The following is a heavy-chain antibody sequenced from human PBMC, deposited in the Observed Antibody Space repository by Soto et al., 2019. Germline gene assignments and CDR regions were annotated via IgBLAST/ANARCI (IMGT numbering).Heavy chain of an antibody. V-gene: IGHV3-23*01. CDR1: GFTFSTYA. J-gene: IGHJ4*02. Sequence: GGSLRLSGAASGFTFSTYAMSWVRQAPGKGLEWVSAISGSGGSTYYADSVKGRFTISRDNSKNTLYLQMNSLRAEDTAVYYCAKQVGIPYFDYWGQGTLVTVSS. D-gene: IGHD1-26*01. CDR2: ISGSGGST. CDR3: AKQVGIPYFDY.